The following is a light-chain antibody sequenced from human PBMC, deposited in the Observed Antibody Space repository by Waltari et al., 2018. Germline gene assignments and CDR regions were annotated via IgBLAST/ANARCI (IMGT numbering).Light chain of an antibody. CDR1: SGSVSFSHH. Sequence: QTLVTQEPSLSVSPGGTVTLPCALSSGSVSFSHHPTWYRQTPGQAPRTVIYTTNTRSSGVPDRFSGSIVGSKAALTITGAQADDESHYYCVLYLGSDNWMFGGGTKLTVL. J-gene: IGLJ3*02. V-gene: IGLV8-61*01. CDR2: TTN. CDR3: VLYLGSDNWM.